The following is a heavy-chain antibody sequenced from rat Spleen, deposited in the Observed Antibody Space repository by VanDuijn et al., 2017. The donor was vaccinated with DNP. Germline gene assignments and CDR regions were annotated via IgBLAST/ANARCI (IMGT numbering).Heavy chain of an antibody. Sequence: EVQLVESGGGLVQPGRSLRLSCAASGFTFKAYWMGWVRQAPGTGLEWIGEINDDSSTIKYSPYLKDKFTITRDNAQNTLYLQMSKLGSEDTATYYCATTGLGYFDYWGQGVMVTVSS. CDR2: INDDSSTI. V-gene: IGHV4-2*01. J-gene: IGHJ2*01. D-gene: IGHD4-1*01. CDR1: GFTFKAYW. CDR3: ATTGLGYFDY.